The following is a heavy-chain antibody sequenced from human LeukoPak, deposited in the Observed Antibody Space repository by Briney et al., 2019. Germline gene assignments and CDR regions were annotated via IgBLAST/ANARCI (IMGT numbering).Heavy chain of an antibody. CDR3: ARAYPPYSYGQRGFDY. CDR2: INPNSGGT. Sequence: ASVKVSCKASGYTFTGYYMHWVRQAPGQGLEWMGWINPNSGGTNYAQKFQGWVTMTRDTSISTAYMELGRLRSDDTAVYYCARAYPPYSYGQRGFDYWGREPWSPSPQ. J-gene: IGHJ4*02. V-gene: IGHV1-2*04. D-gene: IGHD5-18*01. CDR1: GYTFTGYY.